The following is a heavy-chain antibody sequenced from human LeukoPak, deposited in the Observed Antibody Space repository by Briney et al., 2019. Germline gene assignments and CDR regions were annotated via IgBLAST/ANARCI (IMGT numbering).Heavy chain of an antibody. V-gene: IGHV4-39*07. CDR3: ARVFWYSGSNWFDP. J-gene: IGHJ5*02. D-gene: IGHD1-26*01. CDR1: GDSISTSSYY. Sequence: PSETLSLTCSVSGDSISTSSYYWGWIRQPPGKGLEWIGTIYYSGSTYYNPSLTSRVTISVDTSRNQFYLKLQSVTAADTAVYYCARVFWYSGSNWFDPWGRGSLVTVSS. CDR2: IYYSGST.